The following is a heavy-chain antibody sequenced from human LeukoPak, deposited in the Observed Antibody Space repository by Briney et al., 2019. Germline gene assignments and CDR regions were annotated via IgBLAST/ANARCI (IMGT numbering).Heavy chain of an antibody. CDR3: ARGAGGSSCSH. CDR2: INHSGST. V-gene: IGHV4-34*01. CDR1: GGSFSGYY. J-gene: IGHJ4*02. D-gene: IGHD6-13*01. Sequence: NPSETLSLTCAVYGGSFSGYYWSWIRQPPGKGLEWIGEINHSGSTNYNPSLKSRVTISVDTSKNQFSLKLSSVTAADTAVYYCARGAGGSSCSHWGQGTLVSVCS.